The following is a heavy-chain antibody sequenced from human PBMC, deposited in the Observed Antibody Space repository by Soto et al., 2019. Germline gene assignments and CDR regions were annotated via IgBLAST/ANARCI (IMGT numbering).Heavy chain of an antibody. CDR3: AAVDYGRVGATGNYFDY. CDR1: GFTFTSSA. V-gene: IGHV1-58*01. Sequence: GASVKVSCKASGFTFTSSAVQWVRQARGQRLEWIGWIVVGSGNTNYAQKFQERVTITRDMSTSTAYMELSSLRSEDTAVYYCAAVDYGRVGATGNYFDYWGQGTLVTVSS. CDR2: IVVGSGNT. D-gene: IGHD1-26*01. J-gene: IGHJ4*02.